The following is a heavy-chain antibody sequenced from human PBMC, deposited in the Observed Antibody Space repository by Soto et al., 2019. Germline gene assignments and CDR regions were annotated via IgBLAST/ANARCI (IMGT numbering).Heavy chain of an antibody. CDR1: GFTFSSYA. V-gene: IGHV3-30-3*01. Sequence: VGSLRLSCAASGFTFSSYAMHWVRQAPGKGLEWVAVISYDGSNKYYADSVKGRFTISRDNSKNTLYLQMNSLRAEDTAVYYCAREPITMIVVVDGRGAFDIWGQGTMVTVSS. CDR3: AREPITMIVVVDGRGAFDI. D-gene: IGHD3-22*01. CDR2: ISYDGSNK. J-gene: IGHJ3*02.